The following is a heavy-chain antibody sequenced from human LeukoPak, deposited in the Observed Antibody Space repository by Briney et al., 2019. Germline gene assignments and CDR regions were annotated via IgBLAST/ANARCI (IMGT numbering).Heavy chain of an antibody. Sequence: SETLSLTCAVSGGSISSSGYSWSWIRQPPGKGLEWIGYIYHSGSAYYNPSLKSRVTMSVDRSKNQFPLNLSSVTAADTAVYYCARSTPVTYYFDYWGQGTLVTVSP. J-gene: IGHJ4*02. CDR1: GGSISSSGYS. CDR2: IYHSGSA. V-gene: IGHV4-30-2*01. CDR3: ARSTPVTYYFDY. D-gene: IGHD4-17*01.